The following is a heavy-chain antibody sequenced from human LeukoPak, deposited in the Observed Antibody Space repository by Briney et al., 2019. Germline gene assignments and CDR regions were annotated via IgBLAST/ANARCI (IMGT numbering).Heavy chain of an antibody. CDR3: AKLALNYYDSSGYWDLDY. D-gene: IGHD3-22*01. CDR1: GFTFSSYE. V-gene: IGHV3-30*18. CDR2: ISYDGSNK. Sequence: GGSLRLSCAASGFTFSSYEMNWVRQAPGKGLEWVAVISYDGSNKYYADSVKGRFTISRDNSKNTLYLQMNSLRAEDTAVYYCAKLALNYYDSSGYWDLDYWGQGTLVTVSS. J-gene: IGHJ4*02.